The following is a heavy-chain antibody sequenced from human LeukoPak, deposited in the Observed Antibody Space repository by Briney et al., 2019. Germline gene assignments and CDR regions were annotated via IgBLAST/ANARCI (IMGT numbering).Heavy chain of an antibody. Sequence: GESLKISCKGSGYSFTSYWIGWVRQMPGKGLEWMGIICPGDSDTRYSPSFQGQVTISADKSISTAYLQWSSLKASDTAMYYCARSPRLRFLEWSPFDYWGQGTLVTVSS. J-gene: IGHJ4*02. D-gene: IGHD3-3*01. CDR2: ICPGDSDT. V-gene: IGHV5-51*01. CDR3: ARSPRLRFLEWSPFDY. CDR1: GYSFTSYW.